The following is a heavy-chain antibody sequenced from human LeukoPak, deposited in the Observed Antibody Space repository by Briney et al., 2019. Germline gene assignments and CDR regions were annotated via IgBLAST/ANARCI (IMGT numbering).Heavy chain of an antibody. D-gene: IGHD4-11*01. CDR3: ASAPRELRTVKPYYYYSYMDV. Sequence: SETLSLTCAVYGGSFSGYYWSWIRQPPGKGREGIGEINHSGSTNYNPSLQSRVTISVDTSKNQFSLKLSYETAADTAVYYCASAPRELRTVKPYYYYSYMDVWGKGTTVTVSS. CDR1: GGSFSGYY. CDR2: INHSGST. V-gene: IGHV4-34*01. J-gene: IGHJ6*03.